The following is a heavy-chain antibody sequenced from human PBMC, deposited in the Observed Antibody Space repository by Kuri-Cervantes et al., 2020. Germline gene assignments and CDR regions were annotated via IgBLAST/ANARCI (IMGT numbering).Heavy chain of an antibody. Sequence: ASVKVSCKASGYTFTGYYMHWVRQAPGQGLEWMGWINPNSGGTNYAQKFQGRVTMTRDTSISTAYMELSRLRSDDTAVYYCARENDYSNYEDYWGQGTLVTVSS. CDR3: ARENDYSNYEDY. CDR1: GYTFTGYY. D-gene: IGHD4-11*01. V-gene: IGHV1-2*02. CDR2: INPNSGGT. J-gene: IGHJ4*02.